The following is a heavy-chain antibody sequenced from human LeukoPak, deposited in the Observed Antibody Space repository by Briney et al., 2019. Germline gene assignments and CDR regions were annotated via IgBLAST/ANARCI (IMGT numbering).Heavy chain of an antibody. Sequence: GGSLRLSCSASGFSFSSYEMNWVRQAPGKGLEWISYITGSGDTIYYADSVKGRFTISRDNAKNSLFLQMNSLKASDTAMYYCARRDGYGAYEIWGQGTMVTVSS. D-gene: IGHD5-24*01. J-gene: IGHJ3*02. CDR3: ARRDGYGAYEI. CDR1: GFSFSSYE. V-gene: IGHV3-48*03. CDR2: ITGSGDTI.